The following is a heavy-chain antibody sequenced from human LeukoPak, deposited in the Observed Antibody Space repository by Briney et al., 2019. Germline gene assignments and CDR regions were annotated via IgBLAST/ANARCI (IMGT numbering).Heavy chain of an antibody. Sequence: SETLSLTCAVYGGSFSGYYWSWIRQPPGKGLEWIGEINHSGSTNYNPSLKSRVTISVDTSKNQFSLKLSSVTAADTAVYYCAKDPGTILELPADNWFDPWGQGTLVTVSS. CDR2: INHSGST. D-gene: IGHD1-7*01. J-gene: IGHJ5*02. CDR1: GGSFSGYY. V-gene: IGHV4-34*01. CDR3: AKDPGTILELPADNWFDP.